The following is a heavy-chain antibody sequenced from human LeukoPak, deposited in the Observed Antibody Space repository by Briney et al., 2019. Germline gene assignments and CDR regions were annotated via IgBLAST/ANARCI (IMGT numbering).Heavy chain of an antibody. CDR2: ISSDSGTL. V-gene: IGHV3-48*02. CDR1: GFTFSAYH. Sequence: GGSLXLSCASSGFTFSAYHMNWVRQAPGKGLEWISFISSDSGTLHYADSVKGRFTISRDNAANSLYLQMNNLRDEDTAVYYCARRDPFDYWGQGTMVTVSS. CDR3: ARRDPFDY. J-gene: IGHJ4*02.